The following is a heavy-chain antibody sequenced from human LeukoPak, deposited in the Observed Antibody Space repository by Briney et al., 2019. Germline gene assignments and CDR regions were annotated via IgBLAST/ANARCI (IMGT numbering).Heavy chain of an antibody. CDR2: IKSKIDGGTT. CDR1: GFTFSKAC. D-gene: IGHD6-6*01. J-gene: IGHJ4*02. Sequence: PGGSLRLSCAASGFTFSKACMSWVRQAPGKGLEWVGRIKSKIDGGTTDFAAPVNGRFTISRDDSKDTLYLQMNSLKTEDTAVYYCTTDRAIAVRPVFDSWGQGTLVTVSS. V-gene: IGHV3-15*01. CDR3: TTDRAIAVRPVFDS.